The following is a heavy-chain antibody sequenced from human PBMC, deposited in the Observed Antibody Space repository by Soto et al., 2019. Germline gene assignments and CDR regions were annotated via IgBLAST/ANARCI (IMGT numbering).Heavy chain of an antibody. D-gene: IGHD1-26*01. J-gene: IGHJ4*02. V-gene: IGHV4-59*01. CDR3: AGAWEIFDY. CDR1: GRSISSYY. Sequence: PSETLSLTCTVSGRSISSYYWSCIRHPPRKVLEWIGYFYYIGSTNYNPSLKSRATISVDTSKNQLSLSWRSVTATATAVYYCAGAWEIFDYWGQGTLVTVSS. CDR2: FYYIGST.